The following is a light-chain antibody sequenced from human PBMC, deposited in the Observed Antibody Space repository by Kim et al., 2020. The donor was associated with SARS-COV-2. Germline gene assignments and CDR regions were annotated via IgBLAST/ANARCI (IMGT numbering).Light chain of an antibody. CDR3: NSRDSSGNHVV. CDR1: NLRSYY. Sequence: ALGHTVRITCRGDNLRSYYASWYQQKPGQAPVLVIYGKNNRPSGIPDRFSGSSSGNTASLTITGAQAEDEADYYCNSRDSSGNHVVLGGGTQLTVL. V-gene: IGLV3-19*01. CDR2: GKN. J-gene: IGLJ2*01.